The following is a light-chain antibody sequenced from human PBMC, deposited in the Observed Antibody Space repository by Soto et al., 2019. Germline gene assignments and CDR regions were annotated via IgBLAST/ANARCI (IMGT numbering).Light chain of an antibody. CDR1: QSVSSN. Sequence: EIVLTQSPGTLSLSPGERATPSCRASQSVSSNLAWSQHRPGQAPRLLIYGASTRATGIPARFSGSGSGTEFTLTISSLQSEDSAVYYCHQYNTWFTVGRGTKVDI. CDR2: GAS. V-gene: IGKV3-15*01. J-gene: IGKJ4*01. CDR3: HQYNTWFT.